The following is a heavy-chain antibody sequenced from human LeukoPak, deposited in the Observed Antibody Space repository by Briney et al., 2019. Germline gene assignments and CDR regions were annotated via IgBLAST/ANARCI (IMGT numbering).Heavy chain of an antibody. Sequence: GGSLRLSCAASGFTFDDYARHWVRQAPGKGLEWVSGISWNSGSIGYADSVKGRFTISRDNAKNSLYLQMNSLRAEDTALYYCAKDLYSSGWYYFDYWGQGTLVTVSS. CDR2: ISWNSGSI. CDR3: AKDLYSSGWYYFDY. J-gene: IGHJ4*02. V-gene: IGHV3-9*01. D-gene: IGHD6-19*01. CDR1: GFTFDDYA.